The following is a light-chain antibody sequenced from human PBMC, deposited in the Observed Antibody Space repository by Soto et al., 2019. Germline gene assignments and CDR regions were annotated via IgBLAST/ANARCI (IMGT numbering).Light chain of an antibody. CDR2: DAS. CDR1: QSVSSY. CDR3: QQRSNWPLT. V-gene: IGKV3-11*01. J-gene: IGKJ4*01. Sequence: EIVLTQSPGTLSLSPGERATLSCRASQSVSSYLAWYQQKPGQAPRLLIYDASTRATGISARFSGSGSGTDFTLTISSLEPEDFAVYYCQQRSNWPLTFGGGTKV.